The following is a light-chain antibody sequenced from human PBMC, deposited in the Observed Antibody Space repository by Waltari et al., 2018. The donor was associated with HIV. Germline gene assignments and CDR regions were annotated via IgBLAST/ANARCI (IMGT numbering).Light chain of an antibody. CDR1: SGHTSNA. Sequence: QLVLTQSPSASASLGASVKLTCTLSSGHTSNAIAWHQQQPEKGPRFLLKINTDGSHDRGDGIPVRFSGSSSGAERYLTIASLQSEDEADYYCQAWGAGIRVFGGGTKLTVL. V-gene: IGLV4-69*01. CDR2: INTDGSH. J-gene: IGLJ3*02. CDR3: QAWGAGIRV.